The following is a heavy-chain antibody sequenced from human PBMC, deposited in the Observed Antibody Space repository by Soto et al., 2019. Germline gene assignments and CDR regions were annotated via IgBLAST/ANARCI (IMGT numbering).Heavy chain of an antibody. J-gene: IGHJ6*02. D-gene: IGHD5-12*01. V-gene: IGHV3-21*01. CDR2: ISSSSSYI. Sequence: EVQLVESGGGLVRPGGSLRLSCAASGFTFSTYSMNWVRQAPGKGLEWVSSISSSSSYIYYADSVKGRFTISRDNAKNSLYLQINSLRAEDTAVYYCASPYSGSNYYGMDVWGQGTTVTVSS. CDR3: ASPYSGSNYYGMDV. CDR1: GFTFSTYS.